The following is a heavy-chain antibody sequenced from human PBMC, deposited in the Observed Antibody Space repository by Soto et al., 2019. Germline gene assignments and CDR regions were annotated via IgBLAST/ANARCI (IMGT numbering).Heavy chain of an antibody. V-gene: IGHV4-34*01. CDR2: MSHSGGT. J-gene: IGHJ3*02. CDR3: ARVERGTATTVVDAFDI. Sequence: QVQLQQWGAGLLKPSETLSLTCAVFGGSVNSGNYYWSWIRQPPGKGLEWIGEMSHSGGTHFNPSLKSRVTILVDTSKNQFTLKMSSVTAADTALYDCARVERGTATTVVDAFDIWGPGTMVTVSS. D-gene: IGHD1-1*01. CDR1: GGSVNSGNYY.